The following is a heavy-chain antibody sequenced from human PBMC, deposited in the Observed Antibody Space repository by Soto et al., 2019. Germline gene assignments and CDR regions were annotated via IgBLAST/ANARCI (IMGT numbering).Heavy chain of an antibody. CDR3: ARGAPYGDCISNWFDP. Sequence: SETLSLTCTVSGGSISSYYWSWIRQPPGKGPEWIGYIYYSGSTNYNPSLKSRVTISVDTSKNQCSLKLSSVTAADTAVYYCARGAPYGDCISNWFDPWGQGTLVTVSS. D-gene: IGHD4-17*01. CDR2: IYYSGST. J-gene: IGHJ5*02. CDR1: GGSISSYY. V-gene: IGHV4-59*01.